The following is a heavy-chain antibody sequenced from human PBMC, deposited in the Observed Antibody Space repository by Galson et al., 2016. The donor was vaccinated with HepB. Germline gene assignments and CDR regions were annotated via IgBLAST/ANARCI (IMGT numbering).Heavy chain of an antibody. V-gene: IGHV1-2*04. D-gene: IGHD3-9*01. CDR2: INPNSGGT. Sequence: SVKVSCKASGYTFTDFYIHWVRQAPGQGLEWTGWINPNSGGTDYAQKFQDWVTMTRDTSINTTYMELTRLRSDDTAVYYCARGRYFDWMYWFDPWGQGTLVTVSS. J-gene: IGHJ5*02. CDR3: ARGRYFDWMYWFDP. CDR1: GYTFTDFY.